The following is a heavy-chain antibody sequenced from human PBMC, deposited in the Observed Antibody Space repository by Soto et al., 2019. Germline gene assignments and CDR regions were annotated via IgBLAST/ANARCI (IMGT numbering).Heavy chain of an antibody. J-gene: IGHJ6*02. CDR3: ARHQYDFRIGSYYYAMEV. CDR2: IYYTGST. D-gene: IGHD3-3*01. CDR1: GGSVSSESHY. Sequence: SETLSLACTVSGGSVSSESHYWSWIRQTPPKGLEWIGYIYYTGSTNYNPSLKGPVTMSVDTSRDQVSLRLRPVTRADTAVYSCARHQYDFRIGSYYYAMEVWGQGTKVTVSS. V-gene: IGHV4-61*01.